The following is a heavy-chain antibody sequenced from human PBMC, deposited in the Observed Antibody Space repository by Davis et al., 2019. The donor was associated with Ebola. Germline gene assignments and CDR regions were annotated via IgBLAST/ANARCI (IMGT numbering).Heavy chain of an antibody. D-gene: IGHD6-19*01. CDR3: TSKQWLVDYYGMDV. V-gene: IGHV3-15*01. CDR2: IKSKTDGGTT. Sequence: PGGSLRLSCAASGFTFSNAWMSWVRQAPGKGLEWVGRIKSKTDGGTTDYAAPVKGRFTISRDDSKNTLYLQMNSLKTEDTAVYYCTSKQWLVDYYGMDVWGQGTTVTVSS. CDR1: GFTFSNAW. J-gene: IGHJ6*02.